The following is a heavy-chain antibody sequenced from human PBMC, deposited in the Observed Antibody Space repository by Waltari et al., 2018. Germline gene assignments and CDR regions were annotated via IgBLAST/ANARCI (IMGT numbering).Heavy chain of an antibody. CDR3: ARAGSTLIWGVAE. CDR1: GYTFTDFY. V-gene: IGHV1-46*04. J-gene: IGHJ4*02. D-gene: IGHD2-2*01. Sequence: QVQLVQSGAEVKKPGASVKVSCTASGYTFTDFYMHWVRPAPGQGLEWMGIVNPNGGSTTYAQKLQDRVTMTRDTSTSTVYMELSSLRSEDTAVYYCARAGSTLIWGVAEWGQGTLVTVSS. CDR2: VNPNGGST.